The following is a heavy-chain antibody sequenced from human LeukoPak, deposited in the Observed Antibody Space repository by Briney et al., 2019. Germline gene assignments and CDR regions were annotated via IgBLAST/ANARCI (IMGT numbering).Heavy chain of an antibody. CDR1: GYTFTTYD. V-gene: IGHV1-8*01. D-gene: IGHD4-11*01. Sequence: ASVKVSCKASGYTFTTYDINWVRQATGQGLEWMGWMNPNSGNTGYAQNFQGRVTITRNTSISTAYMELSSLRSEDTAVYYCARVTTYYYYMDVWGEGTTVTVSS. CDR2: MNPNSGNT. J-gene: IGHJ6*03. CDR3: ARVTTYYYYMDV.